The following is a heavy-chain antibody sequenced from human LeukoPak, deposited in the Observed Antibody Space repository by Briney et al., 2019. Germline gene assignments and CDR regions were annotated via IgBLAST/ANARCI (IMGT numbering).Heavy chain of an antibody. V-gene: IGHV1-46*01. D-gene: IGHD5-18*01. Sequence: GASVKVSCKASGYTFTSYYMHWVRQAPGQGLEWMGIINPSGGGTTYAQKFQGRVTMTRDTSTSTVYMELSSLRSEDTAVYYCARGLGYSYGPKILVRGYNYYMDVWGKGTTVTISS. J-gene: IGHJ6*03. CDR1: GYTFTSYY. CDR2: INPSGGGT. CDR3: ARGLGYSYGPKILVRGYNYYMDV.